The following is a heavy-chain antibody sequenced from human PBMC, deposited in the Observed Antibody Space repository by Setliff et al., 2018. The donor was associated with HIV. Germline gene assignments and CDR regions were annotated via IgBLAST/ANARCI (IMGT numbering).Heavy chain of an antibody. CDR2: IYHSGGT. CDR1: GYSIRSGYY. J-gene: IGHJ4*02. V-gene: IGHV4-38-2*01. CDR3: ARHSGLGGYYSPFDY. Sequence: PSETLSLTCAVSGYSIRSGYYWGWIRQPPGRGLEWIGNIYHSGGTYYNPSLKSRVTISVDTSKNQFSLKLSSVTAADTTVYYCARHSGLGGYYSPFDYWGPGTLVTVSS. D-gene: IGHD3-22*01.